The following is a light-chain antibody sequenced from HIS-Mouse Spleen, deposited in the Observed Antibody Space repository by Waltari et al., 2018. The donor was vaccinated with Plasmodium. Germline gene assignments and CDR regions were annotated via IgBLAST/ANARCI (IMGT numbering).Light chain of an antibody. CDR3: CSYAGSSTLV. CDR1: SSDVGSYNL. J-gene: IGLJ3*02. Sequence: QSALTQPASVSGSPGQSITISCTGTSSDVGSYNLVSWYQQHPGKAPKLMIYEGSKRLSGVSKRVSGSKSGNTASLTISGLQAEDEADYYCCSYAGSSTLVFGGGTKLTVL. V-gene: IGLV2-23*01. CDR2: EGS.